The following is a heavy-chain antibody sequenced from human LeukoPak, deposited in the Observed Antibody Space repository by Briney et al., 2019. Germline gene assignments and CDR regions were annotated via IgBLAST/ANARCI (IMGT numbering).Heavy chain of an antibody. CDR3: ARDPNYIVTHY. CDR1: GFTVSNNY. CDR2: IYSGGST. J-gene: IGHJ4*02. Sequence: GGSLRLSCAASGFTVSNNYMSWVRQAPGKGLEWVSIIYSGGSTYYADSVKGRFTISRDSSKNTLYLQMNSLRAEDTAVYYCARDPNYIVTHYWGQGTLVTVSS. V-gene: IGHV3-53*01. D-gene: IGHD2-15*01.